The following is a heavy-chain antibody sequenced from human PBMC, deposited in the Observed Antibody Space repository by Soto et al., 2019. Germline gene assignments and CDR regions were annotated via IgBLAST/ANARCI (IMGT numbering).Heavy chain of an antibody. V-gene: IGHV4-31*03. CDR3: ARDSGGQGAAGTSLVDY. D-gene: IGHD6-13*01. Sequence: QVQLQESGPGLVKPSQTLSLTCTVSGGSISSGGYYWSWIRQHPGKGLEWIGYIYYSGSTYYNPSLKSRVTISVDTSNNQFSLKLSSVTAADTAVYYCARDSGGQGAAGTSLVDYWGQGTLVTVSS. CDR2: IYYSGST. CDR1: GGSISSGGYY. J-gene: IGHJ4*02.